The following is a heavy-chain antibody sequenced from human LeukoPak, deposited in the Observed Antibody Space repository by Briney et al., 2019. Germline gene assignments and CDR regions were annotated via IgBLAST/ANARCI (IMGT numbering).Heavy chain of an antibody. V-gene: IGHV4-39*07. CDR2: IYYSGST. D-gene: IGHD3-10*01. CDR1: GGSISSSSYY. CDR3: ARVTHQEFMVRGVIPLFDY. J-gene: IGHJ4*02. Sequence: SETLSLTCTVSGGSISSSSYYWGWIRQPPGKGLEWIGSIYYSGSTYYNPSLKSRVTISVDTSKNQFSLKLSSVTAADTAVYYCARVTHQEFMVRGVIPLFDYWGQGTLVTVSS.